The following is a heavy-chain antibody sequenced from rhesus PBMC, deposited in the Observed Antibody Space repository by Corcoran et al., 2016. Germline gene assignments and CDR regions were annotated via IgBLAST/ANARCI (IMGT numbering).Heavy chain of an antibody. V-gene: IGHV1-111*02. J-gene: IGHJ5-2*02. D-gene: IGHD3-34*01. CDR1: GSTFTDYY. CDR3: ATYGGDYFYNSLDV. Sequence: EVQLVQSGAAVKQPGASVKISCKASGSTFTDYYLHWLRPAPGKGLEWMGRVDPEDGEAIHAQKFQDRVTITADTSTDTAYMELSSLRSEDTAVYYCATYGGDYFYNSLDVWGRGVLVTVSS. CDR2: VDPEDGEA.